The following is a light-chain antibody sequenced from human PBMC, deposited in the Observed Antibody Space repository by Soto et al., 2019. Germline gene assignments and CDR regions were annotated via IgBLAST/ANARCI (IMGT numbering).Light chain of an antibody. V-gene: IGKV3-15*01. CDR2: GAS. CDR1: QSLRSD. Sequence: EIVLTQSPATLSLSPGERGTLSCRASQSLRSDLAWYQQKPGQAPRLLIYGASTRATDIPARFSGSGSGTEFTLTISSLQSEDFAVYYCQQYDNWPPTFGQGTRLEIK. J-gene: IGKJ5*01. CDR3: QQYDNWPPT.